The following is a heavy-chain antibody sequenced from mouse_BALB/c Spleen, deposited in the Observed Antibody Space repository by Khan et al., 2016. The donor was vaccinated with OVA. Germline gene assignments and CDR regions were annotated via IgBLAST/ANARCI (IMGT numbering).Heavy chain of an antibody. CDR1: GYTFTEYT. CDR2: INPKNGVT. CDR3: ARDAGRY. J-gene: IGHJ4*01. Sequence: MQLEESGPELVKPGASVKISCKTSGYTFTEYTLHWVKQSHGKSLEWIGVINPKNGVTSYNQKFKGRATLTVDKSSSTAYMEFRSLTSEDSAVYYCARDAGRYWGQGTSVTASS. D-gene: IGHD3-3*01. V-gene: IGHV1-18*01.